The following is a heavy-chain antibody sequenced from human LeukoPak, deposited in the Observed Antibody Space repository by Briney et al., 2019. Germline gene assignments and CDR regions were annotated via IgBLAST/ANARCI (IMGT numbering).Heavy chain of an antibody. CDR3: ARVVRDVWFGDTFDY. CDR2: IYYSGST. D-gene: IGHD3-10*01. Sequence: SETLSLTCTVSGGSTSSGDYYWSWIRQPPGKGLEWIGYIYYSGSTYYNPSLKGRVTISVDTSKNQFSLKLSSVTAADTAVYYCARVVRDVWFGDTFDYWGQGTLVTVSS. J-gene: IGHJ4*02. V-gene: IGHV4-30-4*01. CDR1: GGSTSSGDYY.